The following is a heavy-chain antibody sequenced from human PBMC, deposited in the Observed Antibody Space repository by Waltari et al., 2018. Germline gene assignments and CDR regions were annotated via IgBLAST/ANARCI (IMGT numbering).Heavy chain of an antibody. V-gene: IGHV3-48*04. Sequence: EVQLVESGGGLVQPGGSLRLSCAASGFTFSSYSMHWVRQAPGKGLEWVSYISSSSTIYYADSVKGRFTISRDNAKNSLYLQMNSLRAEDTAVYYCARVVGATQLDYWGQGTLVTVSS. J-gene: IGHJ4*02. CDR3: ARVVGATQLDY. D-gene: IGHD1-26*01. CDR2: ISSSSTI. CDR1: GFTFSSYS.